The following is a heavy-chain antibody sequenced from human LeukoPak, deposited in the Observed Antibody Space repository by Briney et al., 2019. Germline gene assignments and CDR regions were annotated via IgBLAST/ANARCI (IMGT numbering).Heavy chain of an antibody. D-gene: IGHD1-26*01. V-gene: IGHV3-74*01. J-gene: IGHJ4*02. Sequence: PGGSLRPSCAASGFTFSSYGMSWVRQDPGKGLAWVSCIKTDGGITAYAGSVKGRFTISRDSAKNTLYLQMNSLRADDTAVYYSARYSDAPTTVSDYWGPKNLVTVSS. CDR1: GFTFSSYG. CDR3: ARYSDAPTTVSDY. CDR2: IKTDGGIT.